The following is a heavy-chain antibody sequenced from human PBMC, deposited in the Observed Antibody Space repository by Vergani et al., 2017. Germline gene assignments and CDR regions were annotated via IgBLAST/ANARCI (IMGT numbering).Heavy chain of an antibody. J-gene: IGHJ6*03. CDR1: GFTFSSYA. D-gene: IGHD3-10*01. Sequence: EVQLLESGGGLVQPGGSLRLSCAASGFTFSSYAMSWVRQAPGKGLEWVSAISGSGGSTYYADSVKGRFTISKDNSKNTLYLQMNSLRAEDTAVYYCAKALIPGYYYYYMDVWGKGTTVTVSS. V-gene: IGHV3-23*01. CDR3: AKALIPGYYYYYMDV. CDR2: ISGSGGST.